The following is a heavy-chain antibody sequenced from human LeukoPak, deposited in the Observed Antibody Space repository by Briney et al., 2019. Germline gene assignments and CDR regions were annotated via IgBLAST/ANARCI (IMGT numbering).Heavy chain of an antibody. D-gene: IGHD6-13*01. Sequence: GASVKVSCKASGYTFTSYGISWVRQAPGQGLERRGWISAYNGNTNYAQKLQSRVTMTTDTSTSTAYMELRSLRSDDTAVYYCARPIGSSWYGWFDPWGQGTLVTVSS. J-gene: IGHJ5*02. V-gene: IGHV1-18*01. CDR1: GYTFTSYG. CDR2: ISAYNGNT. CDR3: ARPIGSSWYGWFDP.